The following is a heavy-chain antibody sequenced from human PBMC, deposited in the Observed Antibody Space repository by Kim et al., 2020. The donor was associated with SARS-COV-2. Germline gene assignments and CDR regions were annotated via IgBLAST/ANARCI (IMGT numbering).Heavy chain of an antibody. D-gene: IGHD6-6*01. CDR3: ARGYGIAARLRSGPLSDY. CDR1: GYTFTGYY. Sequence: ASVKVSCKASGYTFTGYYMHWVRQAPGQGLEWMGWINPNSGGTNYAQKFQGRVTMTRDTSISTAYMELSRLRSDDTAVYYCARGYGIAARLRSGPLSDYWGQGTLVTVSS. J-gene: IGHJ4*02. CDR2: INPNSGGT. V-gene: IGHV1-2*02.